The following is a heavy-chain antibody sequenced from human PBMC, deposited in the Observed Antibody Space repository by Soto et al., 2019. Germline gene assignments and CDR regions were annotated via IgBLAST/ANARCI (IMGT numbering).Heavy chain of an antibody. CDR2: ISYDGGNK. D-gene: IGHD3-3*01. CDR1: GFTFSSYG. Sequence: QVQLVESGGGVVQPGRSLRLSCAASGFTFSSYGMHWVRQAPGKGLEWVAVISYDGGNKYYADSVKGRFTISRDNSKNPLYLQMNSLRADDTAVYYCAKVTIFGVVLYGMDVWGQGTTVTVSS. V-gene: IGHV3-30*18. CDR3: AKVTIFGVVLYGMDV. J-gene: IGHJ6*02.